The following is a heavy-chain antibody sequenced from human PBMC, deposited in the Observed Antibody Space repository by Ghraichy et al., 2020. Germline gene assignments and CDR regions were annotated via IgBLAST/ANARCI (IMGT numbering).Heavy chain of an antibody. CDR3: ATGYIVVVPAATHPTLDY. CDR2: FDPEDGET. V-gene: IGHV1-24*01. CDR1: GYTLTELS. D-gene: IGHD2-2*01. Sequence: ASVKVSCKVSGYTLTELSMHWVRQAPGKGLEWMGGFDPEDGETIYAQKFLGRVTMTEDTSTDTAYMELSSLRSEDTAVYYCATGYIVVVPAATHPTLDYWGQGTLVTVSS. J-gene: IGHJ4*02.